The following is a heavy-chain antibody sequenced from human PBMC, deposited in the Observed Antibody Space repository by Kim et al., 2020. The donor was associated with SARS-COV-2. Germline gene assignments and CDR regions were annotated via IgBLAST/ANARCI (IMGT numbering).Heavy chain of an antibody. Sequence: GGSLRLSCAASGFTFSRYAMSWARQAPGKGLEWVSTISDSGVRTHYADSVKGRFTISRDNSKSTLFLQMNSLRAEDTAAYYCEASDYWGQGSVVTVSS. V-gene: IGHV3-23*01. CDR1: GFTFSRYA. J-gene: IGHJ4*02. CDR2: ISDSGVRT. CDR3: EASDY.